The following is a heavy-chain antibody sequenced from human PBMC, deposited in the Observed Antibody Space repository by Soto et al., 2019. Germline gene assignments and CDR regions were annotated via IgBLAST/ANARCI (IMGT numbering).Heavy chain of an antibody. Sequence: QVQLQESGPGLVKPSQTLSLTCTVSGGSISSGDYYWSWIRQPPGKGLEWIGYIYYSGSTYYNPSLKSRGTISVDTSKNQFSLKLSSVTAADTAVYYCARMIEDYYDSSGSSRRFDPWGQGTLVTVSS. CDR3: ARMIEDYYDSSGSSRRFDP. J-gene: IGHJ5*02. V-gene: IGHV4-30-4*01. CDR1: GGSISSGDYY. CDR2: IYYSGST. D-gene: IGHD3-22*01.